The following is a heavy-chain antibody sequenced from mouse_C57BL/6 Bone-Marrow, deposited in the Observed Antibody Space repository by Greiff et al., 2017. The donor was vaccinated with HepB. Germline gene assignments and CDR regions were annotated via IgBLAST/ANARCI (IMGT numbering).Heavy chain of an antibody. D-gene: IGHD2-4*01. CDR2: INPGSGGT. V-gene: IGHV1-54*01. J-gene: IGHJ4*01. Sequence: QVQLQQSGAELVRPGTSVKVSCKASGYAFTNYLIEWVKQRPGQGLEWIGVINPGSGGTNYNEKFKGKATLTADKSSSTAYMQLSSLTSEDSAVYFCARGRLPYAMDYWGQGTSVTVSS. CDR1: GYAFTNYL. CDR3: ARGRLPYAMDY.